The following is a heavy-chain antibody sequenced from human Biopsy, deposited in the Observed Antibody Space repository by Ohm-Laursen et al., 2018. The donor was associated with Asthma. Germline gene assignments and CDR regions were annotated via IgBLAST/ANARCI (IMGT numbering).Heavy chain of an antibody. CDR2: IMTVFGTT. J-gene: IGHJ6*02. Sequence: ASVKVSCKAPGGTFSNFAISWVRQAPGQGLEWLGGIMTVFGTTNYAQKFQGRVTITADESTSTAYMEVPSLRSGDTAIYYCTRCQVGYSSGWSLLLKKIYYSGMDVWGQGTAVTVSS. D-gene: IGHD6-19*01. V-gene: IGHV1-69*13. CDR3: TRCQVGYSSGWSLLLKKIYYSGMDV. CDR1: GGTFSNFA.